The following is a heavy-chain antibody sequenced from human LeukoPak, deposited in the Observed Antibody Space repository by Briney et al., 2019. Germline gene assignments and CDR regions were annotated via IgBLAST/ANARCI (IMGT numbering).Heavy chain of an antibody. D-gene: IGHD3-22*01. J-gene: IGHJ6*03. V-gene: IGHV4-39*07. CDR3: TRAASSGPLFTYHMDV. Sequence: SDTLSLTCTVSGGSLNGNSYYWGWIRQSPGKGLEWLGSFYHGGRTYDNPALKSRVTISVDMSKNQFSLKLSSVTAADTAVYYCTRAASSGPLFTYHMDVWGKGTTVTVSS. CDR1: GGSLNGNSYY. CDR2: FYHGGRT.